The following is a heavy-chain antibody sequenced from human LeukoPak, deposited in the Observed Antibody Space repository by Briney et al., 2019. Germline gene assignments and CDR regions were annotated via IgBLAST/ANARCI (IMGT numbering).Heavy chain of an antibody. Sequence: GASVKVSCKASGYSFTGYYIHWVRQAPGQGLEWMGWINPNSGGTNYAQKFQGRVTMTRDTSISTAYMELSRLRSDDTAVYYCARGDSSGSNWFDPWGQGTLVTVSS. CDR3: ARGDSSGSNWFDP. V-gene: IGHV1-2*02. J-gene: IGHJ5*02. D-gene: IGHD3-22*01. CDR2: INPNSGGT. CDR1: GYSFTGYY.